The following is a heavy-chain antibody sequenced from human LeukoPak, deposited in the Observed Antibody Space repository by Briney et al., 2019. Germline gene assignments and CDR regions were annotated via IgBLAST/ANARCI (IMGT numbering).Heavy chain of an antibody. CDR1: GFTVTDNY. CDR3: ARGGHSGP. J-gene: IGHJ5*02. CDR2: SYSGGTT. V-gene: IGHV3-53*01. D-gene: IGHD3-10*01. Sequence: PGESLRLSCAVSGFTVTDNYMSWVCQAPAKGLELDSVSYSGGTTYYADSVRRRFTISRYNYTNNLYLQMNSLTVEATAAYYCARGGHSGPWGQGTLVTVSS.